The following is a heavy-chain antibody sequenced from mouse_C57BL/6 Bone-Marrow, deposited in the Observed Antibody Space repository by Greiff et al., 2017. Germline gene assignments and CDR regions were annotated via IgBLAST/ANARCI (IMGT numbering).Heavy chain of an antibody. CDR1: GYTFTSYW. J-gene: IGHJ4*01. Sequence: VQLQQPGAELVKPGASVKLSCKASGYTFTSYWMQWVKQRPGQGLEWIGEIDPSDSYTNYNQKFKGKATLTVDKSSSTAYMQLSSLTSEDSAVYYCARSGTGAMDYWGQGTSVTVSS. CDR2: IDPSDSYT. V-gene: IGHV1-50*01. D-gene: IGHD4-1*01. CDR3: ARSGTGAMDY.